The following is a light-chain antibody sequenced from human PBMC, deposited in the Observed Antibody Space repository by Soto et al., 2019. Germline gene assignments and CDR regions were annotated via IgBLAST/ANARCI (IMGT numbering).Light chain of an antibody. CDR2: GNE. V-gene: IGLV1-44*01. CDR1: SSNIGTNL. J-gene: IGLJ2*01. CDR3: AAWDGSRNGVL. Sequence: QSVLTQPPSTSGTPGQRVTISCSGSSSNIGTNLVYWYQLLPGTAPKLLIYGNEERPSGVPGRFSGSKSATSASLATSGVQSEEEADYYCAAWDGSRNGVLFGGGTKLTVL.